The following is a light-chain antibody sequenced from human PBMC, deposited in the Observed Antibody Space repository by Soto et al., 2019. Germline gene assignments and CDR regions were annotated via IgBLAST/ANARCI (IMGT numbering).Light chain of an antibody. CDR1: QDISDF. CDR2: DAS. V-gene: IGKV1-33*01. Sequence: DVKMSLSPSSLFAYVGDRVTITCQASQDISDFLNWYQQKPGKAPKVLIYDASNLQTGVPSRFSGRGSGTDFTFTISSLQPDDSGTYYCQQYDDLPITFGQRRLLAVK. CDR3: QQYDDLPIT. J-gene: IGKJ5*01.